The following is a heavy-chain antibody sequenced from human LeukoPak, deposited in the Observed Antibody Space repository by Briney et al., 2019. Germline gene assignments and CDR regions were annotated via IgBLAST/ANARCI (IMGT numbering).Heavy chain of an antibody. D-gene: IGHD6-6*01. Sequence: SETLSLTCTVSGGSISSGVYYWSWIRQHPGKGLEWIGYIYYSGSTYYNPSLKSRVTISVDTSKNQFSLKLSSVTAADTAVYYCAKQSIAARDFDYWGQGTLVTVSS. CDR1: GGSISSGVYY. J-gene: IGHJ4*02. CDR2: IYYSGST. CDR3: AKQSIAARDFDY. V-gene: IGHV4-31*03.